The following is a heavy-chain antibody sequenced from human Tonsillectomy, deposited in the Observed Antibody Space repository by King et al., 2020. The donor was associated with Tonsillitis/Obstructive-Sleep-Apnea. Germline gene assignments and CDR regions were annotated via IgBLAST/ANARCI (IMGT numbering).Heavy chain of an antibody. CDR1: GVTFSRHW. J-gene: IGHJ4*02. V-gene: IGHV3-74*01. Sequence: VQLVESGGGLVQPGGSLRLSCAASGVTFSRHWKHWVRQAPGKWLVWVSRINGDWSSTSYADSEQGRFTIPRDTAKNTLYLQMNSLRAEDTAVYYCARFGLGSTPFDYWGQGTVVTVSS. D-gene: IGHD1-26*01. CDR3: ARFGLGSTPFDY. CDR2: INGDWSST.